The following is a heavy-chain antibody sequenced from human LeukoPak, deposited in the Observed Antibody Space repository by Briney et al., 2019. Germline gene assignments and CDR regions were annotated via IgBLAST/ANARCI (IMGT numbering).Heavy chain of an antibody. V-gene: IGHV4-59*01. Sequence: SETLSLTCAVSGGSFSGYYWGWIRQPPGKGLEWIGSIYYSGSTTYNPSLNSRVTISVDTSKNQFSLKLSSVSAADTAVYYCARDKRDTAKDAFDIWGQGTMVTVSS. D-gene: IGHD5-18*01. CDR1: GGSFSGYY. J-gene: IGHJ3*02. CDR2: IYYSGST. CDR3: ARDKRDTAKDAFDI.